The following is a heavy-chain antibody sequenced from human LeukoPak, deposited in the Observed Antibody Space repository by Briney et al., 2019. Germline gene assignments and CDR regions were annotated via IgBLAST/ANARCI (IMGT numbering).Heavy chain of an antibody. CDR2: IYSGGST. CDR1: GFTVSSNY. CDR3: ARTADCSSTSCYAFPYYFDY. V-gene: IGHV3-53*01. Sequence: GGSLRLSCAASGFTVSSNYMSWVGQAPGKGLEWVSVIYSGGSTYYADSVKGRFTISRDNSKNTLYLQMNSLRAEDTAVCYCARTADCSSTSCYAFPYYFDYWGQGTLVTVSS. J-gene: IGHJ4*02. D-gene: IGHD2-2*01.